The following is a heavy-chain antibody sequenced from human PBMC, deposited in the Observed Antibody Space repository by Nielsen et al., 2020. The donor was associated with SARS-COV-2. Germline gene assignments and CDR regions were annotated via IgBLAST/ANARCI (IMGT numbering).Heavy chain of an antibody. Sequence: SETLSLTCTVSGGSISSSSYYWGWIRQPPGKGLEWIGSIYYSGSTYYNPSLKSRVTISVDTSKNQFSLKLSSVTAADTAVYYCARGGYSYGYVFDYWGQGTLVTVSS. J-gene: IGHJ4*02. CDR1: GGSISSSSYY. V-gene: IGHV4-39*01. D-gene: IGHD5-18*01. CDR3: ARGGYSYGYVFDY. CDR2: IYYSGST.